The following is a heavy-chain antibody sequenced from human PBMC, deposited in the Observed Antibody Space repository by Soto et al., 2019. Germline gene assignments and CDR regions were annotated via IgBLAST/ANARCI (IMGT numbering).Heavy chain of an antibody. CDR1: GYDFNNYG. CDR2: ISADNGNT. J-gene: IGHJ1*01. V-gene: IGHV1-18*01. D-gene: IGHD1-26*01. CDR3: ARDRRLVGAARPEYFQP. Sequence: ASVKVSCKASGYDFNNYGISWVRQAPGQGLEWMGWISADNGNTNNAQKFQGRVTMTTDPSTRTVYMELTSLSSDDTAVYYCARDRRLVGAARPEYFQPWGQGTLVTVSS.